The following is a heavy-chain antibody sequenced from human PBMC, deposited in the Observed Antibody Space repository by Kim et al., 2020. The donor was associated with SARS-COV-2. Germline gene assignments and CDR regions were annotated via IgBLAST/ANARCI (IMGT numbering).Heavy chain of an antibody. D-gene: IGHD3-22*01. CDR3: AKGGTMIVPPHYFDY. Sequence: DSVKGRFTIARDNSKNTLYLQMNSLRAEDTAVYYCAKGGTMIVPPHYFDYWGQGTLVTVSS. J-gene: IGHJ4*02. V-gene: IGHV3-23*01.